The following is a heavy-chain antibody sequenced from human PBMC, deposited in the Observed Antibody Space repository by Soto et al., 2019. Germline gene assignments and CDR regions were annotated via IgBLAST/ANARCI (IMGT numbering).Heavy chain of an antibody. CDR1: GFTVSSNY. J-gene: IGHJ5*02. CDR3: ARVRDYYDSSGYYWFDP. D-gene: IGHD3-22*01. CDR2: IYSGGST. V-gene: IGHV3-53*04. Sequence: GESLKISCAASGFTVSSNYMSWVRQAPGKGLEWVSVIYSGGSTYYADSVKGRFTISRHNSKNTLYLQMNSLRAEDTAVYYCARVRDYYDSSGYYWFDPWGQGTLVTVSS.